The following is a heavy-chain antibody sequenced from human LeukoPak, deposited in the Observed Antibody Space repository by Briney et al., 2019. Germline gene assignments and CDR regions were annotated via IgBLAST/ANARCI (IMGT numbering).Heavy chain of an antibody. Sequence: ASVKVSCKASGYTFTSYGISWVRQAPGQGLEWMGWISAYNGNTNYAQKLQGRVTMTTDTSTSTAYMELRSVRSDDTAVYYCARDGRGSSSRDPYDYWGQGTLVTVSS. CDR2: ISAYNGNT. CDR1: GYTFTSYG. CDR3: ARDGRGSSSRDPYDY. V-gene: IGHV1-18*01. D-gene: IGHD6-13*01. J-gene: IGHJ4*02.